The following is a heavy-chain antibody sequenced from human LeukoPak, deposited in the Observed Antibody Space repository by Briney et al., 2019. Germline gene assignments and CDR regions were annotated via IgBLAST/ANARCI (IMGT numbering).Heavy chain of an antibody. CDR2: IIPILGIA. Sequence: SVKVSCKASGYTFTDYYMHWVRQAPGQGLEWMGKIIPILGIANYAQKFQGRVTITADKSTSTAYMELSSLRSEDTAVYYCASGLRYFDWLIDYWGQGTLVTVSS. J-gene: IGHJ4*02. D-gene: IGHD3-9*01. V-gene: IGHV1-69*02. CDR3: ASGLRYFDWLIDY. CDR1: GYTFTDYY.